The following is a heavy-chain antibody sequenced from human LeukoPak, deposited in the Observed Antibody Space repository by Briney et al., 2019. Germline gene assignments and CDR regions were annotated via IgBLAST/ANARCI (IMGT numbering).Heavy chain of an antibody. CDR3: ARAGGELRYFDWLDY. Sequence: ASVKVSCKASGYTFTGYYIHRVRQAPGQGLEWMGWINPNGGGTNYAQKFQGRVTMTRDTSISTAYMELSRLRSDDTAVYYCARAGGELRYFDWLDYWGQGTLVTVSS. J-gene: IGHJ4*02. CDR1: GYTFTGYY. V-gene: IGHV1-2*02. D-gene: IGHD3-9*01. CDR2: INPNGGGT.